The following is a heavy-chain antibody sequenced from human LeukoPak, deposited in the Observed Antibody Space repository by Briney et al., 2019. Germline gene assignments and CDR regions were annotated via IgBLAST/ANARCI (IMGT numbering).Heavy chain of an antibody. Sequence: SETLSLTCTVSGYSISSGYYWGWIRQPPGKGLEWIGEINHSGSTNYNPSLKSRVTISVDTSKNQFSLKLSSVTAADTAVYYCARQSVQLWLPSVTKYYYYYYYMDVWGKGTTVTISS. CDR1: GYSISSGYY. J-gene: IGHJ6*03. V-gene: IGHV4-38-2*02. CDR2: INHSGST. CDR3: ARQSVQLWLPSVTKYYYYYYYMDV. D-gene: IGHD5-18*01.